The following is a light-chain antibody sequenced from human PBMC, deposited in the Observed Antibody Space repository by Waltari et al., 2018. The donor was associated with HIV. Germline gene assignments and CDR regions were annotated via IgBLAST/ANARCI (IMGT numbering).Light chain of an antibody. CDR3: HVWDRSSDHHV. CDR2: NGS. CDR1: PIGSTS. Sequence: SYVLTSSPPVSLAPCQTASLPRGPPPIGSTSVHYYQQKAGQAPVLVVYNGSDRPSGIPERFSGSRSGNTATLTISRVEAGDEADYYCHVWDRSSDHHVFGPGTKVTVL. V-gene: IGLV3-21*02. J-gene: IGLJ1*01.